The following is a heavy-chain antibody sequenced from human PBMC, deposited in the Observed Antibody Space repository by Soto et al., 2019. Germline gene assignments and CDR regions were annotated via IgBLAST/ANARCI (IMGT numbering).Heavy chain of an antibody. Sequence: QVPLVQSGAEVKKPGSSVKVSCKASGGTFSSYAISWVRQAPGQGLEWMGGIIPIFGTANYAQKFQGRVTITADESTSTAYMELSSLRSEDTAVYYCARGGSSYYDSSGYFNWFDPWGQGTLVTVSS. D-gene: IGHD3-22*01. V-gene: IGHV1-69*01. J-gene: IGHJ5*02. CDR3: ARGGSSYYDSSGYFNWFDP. CDR2: IIPIFGTA. CDR1: GGTFSSYA.